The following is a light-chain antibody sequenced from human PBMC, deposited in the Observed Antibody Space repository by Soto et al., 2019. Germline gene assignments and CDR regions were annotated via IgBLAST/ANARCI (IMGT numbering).Light chain of an antibody. CDR3: QQSYSTPRT. Sequence: DLQMTQSPSSLSASVGDRVTITCRTSHTVSTYLNWYQQKPGKAPNLLIYAASSLQSGVPSRFSGSGSGTDFTLTITSLRPEDFGTYYCQQSYSTPRTFGQGTKLEIK. CDR2: AAS. CDR1: HTVSTY. J-gene: IGKJ2*01. V-gene: IGKV1-39*01.